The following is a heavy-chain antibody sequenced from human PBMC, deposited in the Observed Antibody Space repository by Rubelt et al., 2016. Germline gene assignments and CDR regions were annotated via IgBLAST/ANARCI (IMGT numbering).Heavy chain of an antibody. CDR2: IYYSGST. CDR3: ATSPKLEDAFDI. V-gene: IGHV4-31*03. J-gene: IGHJ3*02. D-gene: IGHD3-10*01. CDR1: GGSISSGAYY. Sequence: QLQLQESGPGLVKPSETLSLTCTVSGGSISSGAYYWSWIRQHPGKGLEWIGYIYYSGSTNYNPSLKSRVTISVDTSKNQFSLKLSSVTAADTAVYYCATSPKLEDAFDIWGQGTMVTVSA.